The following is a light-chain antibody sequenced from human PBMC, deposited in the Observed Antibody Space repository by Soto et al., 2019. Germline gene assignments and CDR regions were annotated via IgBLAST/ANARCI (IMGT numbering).Light chain of an antibody. J-gene: IGLJ1*01. Sequence: QSVLPQPPSVSGAPGQRVTICCTGSSSNFGAGYDVHWYQQLPGTAPKLLIYGNSNRPSGVPDRFSGSKSGTSASLAITGLQAEDDSDYYCQSLASSLSFYVLGPGTMGTDL. V-gene: IGLV1-40*01. CDR3: QSLASSLSFYV. CDR2: GNS. CDR1: SSNFGAGYD.